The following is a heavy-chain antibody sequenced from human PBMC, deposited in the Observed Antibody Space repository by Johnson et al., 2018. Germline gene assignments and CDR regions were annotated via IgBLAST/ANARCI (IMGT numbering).Heavy chain of an antibody. Sequence: QVQLVQSGAEVKKXGASVKVXCKASGYTSTSYDMKWVRQATGQGLEWMGWMNHNSGNTGYAQKFQGRVTMTRNTSISTAYMELSSLRSEDTAVYYWARAYSVYGSYFYYMDVWGKGTTVTVSS. J-gene: IGHJ6*03. CDR1: GYTSTSYD. V-gene: IGHV1-8*01. CDR3: ARAYSVYGSYFYYMDV. D-gene: IGHD5/OR15-5a*01. CDR2: MNHNSGNT.